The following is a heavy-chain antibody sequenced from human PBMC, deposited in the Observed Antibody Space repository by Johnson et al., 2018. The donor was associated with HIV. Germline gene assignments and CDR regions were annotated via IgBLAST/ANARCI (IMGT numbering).Heavy chain of an antibody. CDR2: IKSKTDGGTT. V-gene: IGHV3-15*01. Sequence: VQLVESGGGLVQPGGSLRLSCAASGFTFSNAWMSWVRQVPGKGLEWVGRIKSKTDGGTTAYAASVKGRFTISRDDSKNTAYLQMNSLKSEDTAVYYCTRTDDTYNYDISGYVDAFDIWGQGTMVTVSS. J-gene: IGHJ3*02. CDR3: TRTDDTYNYDISGYVDAFDI. D-gene: IGHD3-22*01. CDR1: GFTFSNAW.